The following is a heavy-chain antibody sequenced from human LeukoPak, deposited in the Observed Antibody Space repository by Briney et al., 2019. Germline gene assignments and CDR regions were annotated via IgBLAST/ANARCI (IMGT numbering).Heavy chain of an antibody. CDR3: ARDLRELLPDFDY. Sequence: RSGGSLRLSCAASGFTFRNYSMNWVRQAPGKGLECISYISSSSTTIYYADSVKGRFTISRDNAKNSLYLQMNSLRAEDTAVYYCARDLRELLPDFDYWGQGTLVTVSS. CDR2: ISSSSTTI. CDR1: GFTFRNYS. D-gene: IGHD1-26*01. V-gene: IGHV3-48*04. J-gene: IGHJ4*02.